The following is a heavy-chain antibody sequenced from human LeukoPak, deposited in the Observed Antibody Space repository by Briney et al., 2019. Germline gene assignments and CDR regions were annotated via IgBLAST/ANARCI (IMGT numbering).Heavy chain of an antibody. CDR1: GFTFSSYA. CDR3: AKDGDRGYYDFWSGYSPSYYFDY. Sequence: GGSLRLSCAASGFTFSSYAMSWVRQAPGKGLEWVSAISGSGGSTYYADSVKGRFTISRDNSKNTLYLQMNSLRAEDTAVYYCAKDGDRGYYDFWSGYSPSYYFDYWGQGTLVTVSS. D-gene: IGHD3-3*01. CDR2: ISGSGGST. J-gene: IGHJ4*02. V-gene: IGHV3-23*01.